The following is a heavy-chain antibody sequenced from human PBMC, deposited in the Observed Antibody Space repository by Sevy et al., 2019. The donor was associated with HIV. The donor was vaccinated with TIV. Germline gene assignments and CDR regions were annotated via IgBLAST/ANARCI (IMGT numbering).Heavy chain of an antibody. D-gene: IGHD6-19*01. CDR1: GITFSSYA. CDR3: ARAIAVAGGYFDY. J-gene: IGHJ4*02. V-gene: IGHV3-30-3*01. Sequence: GGSLRLSCAASGITFSSYAMHWVRQAPGKGLEWVAVISYDGSNKYYADSVKGRFTISTDNSKNTLYLQMNSLRAEDTAVYYCARAIAVAGGYFDYWGQGTLVTVSS. CDR2: ISYDGSNK.